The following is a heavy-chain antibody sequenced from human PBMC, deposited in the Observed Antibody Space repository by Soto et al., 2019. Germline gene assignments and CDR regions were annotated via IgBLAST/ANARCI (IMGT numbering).Heavy chain of an antibody. D-gene: IGHD5-18*01. J-gene: IGHJ4*02. CDR1: GGSISPYY. CDR2: IYYSGST. Sequence: QVQLQESGPGLVKPSETLSLTCTVSGGSISPYYWSWIRQPPGKGLEWIGYIYYSGSTNYNPSLKSRVNITVDTSQNQFSLTLSSVTAADTAVYYCARVGGYGYGYGPFDYWGQGTLVTVSS. CDR3: ARVGGYGYGYGPFDY. V-gene: IGHV4-59*01.